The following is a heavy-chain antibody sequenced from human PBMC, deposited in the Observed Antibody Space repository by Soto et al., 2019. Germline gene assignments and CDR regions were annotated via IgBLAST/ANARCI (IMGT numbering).Heavy chain of an antibody. CDR3: ARDVGASGTARWLDT. D-gene: IGHD6-13*01. Sequence: QVQLVESGGGVVQPGKSLRLSCAASGFPVSNYGMQWVRQAPGKGLEWVAFMWNDGTEKYDVDSAKGRFTISRDNSRDLLYLEMSGLRSDDTGVSYCARDVGASGTARWLDTRGQGTEVIVSS. CDR1: GFPVSNYG. CDR2: MWNDGTEK. J-gene: IGHJ5*02. V-gene: IGHV3-33*01.